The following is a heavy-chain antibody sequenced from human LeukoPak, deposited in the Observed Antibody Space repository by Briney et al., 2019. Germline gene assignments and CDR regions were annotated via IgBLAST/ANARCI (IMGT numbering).Heavy chain of an antibody. Sequence: QTSESLTLSCAASGFTFSNYDLSWVRQAPGKGLEWVSAITGSGGNNYYADLVKGRFTISRDNSKNTLYLQMNSLRDEDTAVYYCAKWGDFDVLTGYYVPDFWGQGTLVTVSS. D-gene: IGHD3-9*01. V-gene: IGHV3-23*01. CDR3: AKWGDFDVLTGYYVPDF. CDR2: ITGSGGNN. CDR1: GFTFSNYD. J-gene: IGHJ4*02.